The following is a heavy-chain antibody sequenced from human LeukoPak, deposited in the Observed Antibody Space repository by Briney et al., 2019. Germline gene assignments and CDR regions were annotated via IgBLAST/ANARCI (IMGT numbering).Heavy chain of an antibody. CDR1: GGSISSYY. CDR2: IYYSGST. J-gene: IGHJ4*02. CDR3: ARLYSGYVWASFDY. V-gene: IGHV4-59*01. D-gene: IGHD5-12*01. Sequence: SETLSLTCTVSGGSISSYYWSWIRQPPGKGLEWIGYIYYSGSTDYNPSLKSRVTIPVDTSKNQFSLKLSSVTAADTAVYYCARLYSGYVWASFDYWGQGTLVTVSS.